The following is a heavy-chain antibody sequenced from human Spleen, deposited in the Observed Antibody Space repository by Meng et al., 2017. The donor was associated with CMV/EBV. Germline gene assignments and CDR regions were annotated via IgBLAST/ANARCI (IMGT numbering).Heavy chain of an antibody. CDR1: SESFSGYY. CDR2: VNHSGST. J-gene: IGHJ6*02. CDR3: ASSPFNYYYGMDV. V-gene: IGHV4-34*01. Sequence: SETLSLTCAVYSESFSGYYWSWIRQPPGKGLEWIGEVNHSGSTNYNPSLKSRVTISVDTSKNQFSLKLSSVTAADTAVYYCASSPFNYYYGMDVWGQGTTVTVSS.